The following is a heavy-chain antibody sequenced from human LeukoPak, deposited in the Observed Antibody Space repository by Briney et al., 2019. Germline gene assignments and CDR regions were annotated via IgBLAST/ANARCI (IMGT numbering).Heavy chain of an antibody. CDR1: GFTFSGSA. CDR2: IRSKANSYAT. Sequence: GGSLRLSCAASGFTFSGSAMHWVRQASGKGLEWVGRIRSKANSYATAYAGSVKGRFTISRDDSKNTTYLQMNSLKTEDTAVYYCTSRPLLSYYGSGRTRSDYWGQGTLVTVSS. CDR3: TSRPLLSYYGSGRTRSDY. D-gene: IGHD3-10*01. J-gene: IGHJ4*02. V-gene: IGHV3-73*01.